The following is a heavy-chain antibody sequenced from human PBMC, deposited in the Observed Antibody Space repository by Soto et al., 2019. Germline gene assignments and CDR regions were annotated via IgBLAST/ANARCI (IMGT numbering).Heavy chain of an antibody. V-gene: IGHV3-13*01. Sequence: QPGGSLRLSCAASGFTFSSYDMHWVRQATGKGLEWVSAIGTAGDTYYPGSVKGRFTISRENAKNSLYLQMNSLRAGDTAVYYCARAAATFYDYGGNVGAFDIWGQGTMVTVSS. CDR2: IGTAGDT. CDR1: GFTFSSYD. J-gene: IGHJ3*02. D-gene: IGHD4-17*01. CDR3: ARAAATFYDYGGNVGAFDI.